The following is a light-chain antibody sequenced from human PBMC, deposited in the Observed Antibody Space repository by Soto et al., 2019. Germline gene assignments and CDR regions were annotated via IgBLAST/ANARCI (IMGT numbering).Light chain of an antibody. J-gene: IGLJ3*02. CDR3: SSYTSSGSWV. Sequence: QSALTQPASVSGSPGQSITISCTGTSSDVGAYNYVSWYQQHPGKAPNVIIYDVSNRPSGVSNRFSSSKSGNTASLTISGLQAEDEADYYCSSYTSSGSWVFGGGTKLTVL. V-gene: IGLV2-14*01. CDR2: DVS. CDR1: SSDVGAYNY.